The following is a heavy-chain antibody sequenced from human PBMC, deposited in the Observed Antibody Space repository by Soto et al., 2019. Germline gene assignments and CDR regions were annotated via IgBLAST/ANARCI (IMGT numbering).Heavy chain of an antibody. J-gene: IGHJ4*02. CDR1: GYTFSDHD. CDR3: VEDKVGTGSY. D-gene: IGHD2-15*01. CDR2: TKSKANSYTT. V-gene: IGHV3-72*01. Sequence: EVQVVESGGGLVQPGGSLRLSCAASGYTFSDHDMDWLRQAPGKGLEWVGRTKSKANSYTTEYAASVKVRDTISRDDSRNSLYLQMNSLNTEDTAVYYCVEDKVGTGSYWCQETLVTVSS.